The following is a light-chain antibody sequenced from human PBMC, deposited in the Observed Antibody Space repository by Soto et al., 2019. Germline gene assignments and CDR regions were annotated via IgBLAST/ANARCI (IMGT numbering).Light chain of an antibody. CDR3: QSYDSSLSGWV. V-gene: IGLV1-40*01. CDR1: SSNIGAGYD. CDR2: GNS. Sequence: QPVLTQPPSVSGAPGQRVTISCTGSSSNIGAGYDVHWYQQLPGTAPKLLIYGNSNRPSGVPDRFSRSNSGTSASLAITGLQAEDEADYYCQSYDSSLSGWVFGGGTQLTVL. J-gene: IGLJ3*02.